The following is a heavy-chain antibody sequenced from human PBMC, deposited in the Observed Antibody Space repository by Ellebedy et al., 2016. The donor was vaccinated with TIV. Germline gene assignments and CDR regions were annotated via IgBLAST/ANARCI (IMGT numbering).Heavy chain of an antibody. Sequence: GESLKISCAASGFTFKNYWMSWVRQAPGKGLEWVGRIRSSSEGGTTEDAAPVKGRFIISRDDSKATLYLQMDSLETEDTAVYFCTTGVCSGGSCPFDFWGQGTLVTVSS. CDR3: TTGVCSGGSCPFDF. CDR2: IRSSSEGGTT. J-gene: IGHJ4*02. D-gene: IGHD2-15*01. CDR1: GFTFKNYW. V-gene: IGHV3-15*01.